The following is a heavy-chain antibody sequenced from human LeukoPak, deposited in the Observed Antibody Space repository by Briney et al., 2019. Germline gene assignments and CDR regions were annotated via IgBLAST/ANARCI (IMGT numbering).Heavy chain of an antibody. CDR2: ISSSAGTI. CDR3: ARDLGSGCFDY. V-gene: IGHV3-11*04. CDR1: GFIFSDYY. Sequence: TGGSLRLSCAASGFIFSDYYMSWVRQAPGKGLEWLSYISSSAGTIYYADSVKGRFTISRDNAKNSLYLQVNSLRAEDTAVYYCARDLGSGCFDYWGQGTLVTVSS. D-gene: IGHD6-19*01. J-gene: IGHJ4*02.